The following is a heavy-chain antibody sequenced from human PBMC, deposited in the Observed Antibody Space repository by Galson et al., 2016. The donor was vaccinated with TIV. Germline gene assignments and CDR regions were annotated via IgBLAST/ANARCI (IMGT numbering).Heavy chain of an antibody. J-gene: IGHJ4*02. V-gene: IGHV3-15*01. D-gene: IGHD2-15*01. CDR3: NTELGYCSGRYCYYFDY. CDR1: GFIFSNAW. CDR2: IKSNFDGGTT. Sequence: SLRLSCAASGFIFSNAWMSWVRQAPGKGLEWVGRIKSNFDGGTTDYAEPVKGRFTIPRHDSRNTLFLQMNRLKTEDTAVYYCNTELGYCSGRYCYYFDYWGQGTLVTVSA.